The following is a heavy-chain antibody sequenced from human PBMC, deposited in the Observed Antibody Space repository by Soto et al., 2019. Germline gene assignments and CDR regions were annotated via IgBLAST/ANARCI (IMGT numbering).Heavy chain of an antibody. Sequence: QVQVVQSGDEVKETGASVRVSCKTSGYSFTAYGISWVWQAPGQGLEWMGWISCYNGKTKYAQKVQGRVTMTTDTSTSTAYMEVRGLRSDDTAIYYCARDARPPELRFLEWHNYDYNGMDVWGQGTTVTVSS. CDR1: GYSFTAYG. CDR2: ISCYNGKT. D-gene: IGHD3-3*01. J-gene: IGHJ6*02. CDR3: ARDARPPELRFLEWHNYDYNGMDV. V-gene: IGHV1-18*01.